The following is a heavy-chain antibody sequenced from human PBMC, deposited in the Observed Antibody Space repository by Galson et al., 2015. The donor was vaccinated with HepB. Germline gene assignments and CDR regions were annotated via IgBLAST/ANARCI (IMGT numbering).Heavy chain of an antibody. V-gene: IGHV1-8*01. D-gene: IGHD3-3*01. CDR1: GYTFTSYD. Sequence: SVKVSCKASGYTFTSYDINWVRQATGQGLEWMGWMNPNSGNTGYAQKFQGRVTMTRNTSISTAYMELSSLRSEDTAVYYCARGPSIAYYDFWSGYYGSGWFDPWGQGTLVTVSS. CDR2: MNPNSGNT. J-gene: IGHJ5*02. CDR3: ARGPSIAYYDFWSGYYGSGWFDP.